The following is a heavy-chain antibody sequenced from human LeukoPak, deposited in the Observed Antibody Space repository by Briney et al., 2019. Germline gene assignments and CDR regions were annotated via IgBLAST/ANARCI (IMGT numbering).Heavy chain of an antibody. V-gene: IGHV3-23*01. J-gene: IGHJ5*02. CDR1: GFTFSSSA. CDR3: GKHYSSSWYNWFDP. D-gene: IGHD6-13*01. Sequence: PGGSLRLSCAASGFTFSSSAMSWVRQVPGKGLEWVSGISASGGSTYYADSVRGRFTISRDNSKNTLYVQMNSLRAEDTAVYYCGKHYSSSWYNWFDPWGQGTLVTVSS. CDR2: ISASGGST.